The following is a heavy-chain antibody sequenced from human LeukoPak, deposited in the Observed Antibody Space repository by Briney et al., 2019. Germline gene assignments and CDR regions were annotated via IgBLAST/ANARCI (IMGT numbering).Heavy chain of an antibody. Sequence: GGSLRLSCAASGFTFSSYAMSWVRQALGKGLEWVSAISGSGTGTYYADSVEGRFTISRDNSKNTLYLQMNSLRAEDTAVYYCAKEVVATTFEDWGQGTLVTVSS. CDR2: ISGSGTGT. CDR3: AKEVVATTFED. V-gene: IGHV3-23*01. J-gene: IGHJ4*02. D-gene: IGHD5-12*01. CDR1: GFTFSSYA.